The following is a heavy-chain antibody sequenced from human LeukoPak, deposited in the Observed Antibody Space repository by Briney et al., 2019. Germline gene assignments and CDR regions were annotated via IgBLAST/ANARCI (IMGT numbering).Heavy chain of an antibody. CDR1: GGAISSGGYS. CDR3: ARTLRQPGLYSSSWLFDY. Sequence: SETLSLTCAVSGGAISSGGYSWSWIRQPPGKGLVWIGYIYHSGSTYYNPSLKSRVTISVDRSKNQFSLKLSSVTAADTAVYYCARTLRQPGLYSSSWLFDYWGQGTLVTVSS. CDR2: IYHSGST. J-gene: IGHJ4*02. V-gene: IGHV4-30-2*01. D-gene: IGHD6-13*01.